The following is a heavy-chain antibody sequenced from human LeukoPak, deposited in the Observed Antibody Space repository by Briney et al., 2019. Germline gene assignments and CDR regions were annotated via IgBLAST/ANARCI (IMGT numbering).Heavy chain of an antibody. CDR1: GYTFTGYH. Sequence: ASVKVSCKASGYTFTGYHIHWVRQAPGQGLEWMGWINPNNGVTRFAQKFQGRVTMTRDTSISTAYMELNSLRSDDTAVYYCATKKTPLYCGGDCYSGLGWFDPWGQGTRTSLSS. J-gene: IGHJ5*02. CDR2: INPNNGVT. CDR3: ATKKTPLYCGGDCYSGLGWFDP. V-gene: IGHV1-2*02. D-gene: IGHD2-21*01.